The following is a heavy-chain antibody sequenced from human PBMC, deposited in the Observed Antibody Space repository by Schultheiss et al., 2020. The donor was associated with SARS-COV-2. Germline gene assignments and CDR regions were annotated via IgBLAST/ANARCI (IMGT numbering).Heavy chain of an antibody. J-gene: IGHJ5*02. CDR3: ARGRDTAMDEINWFDP. V-gene: IGHV1-69*13. CDR1: GGTFSSYA. D-gene: IGHD5-18*01. Sequence: SVKVSCKASGGTFSSYAISWVRQAPGQGLEWMGGIIPIFGTANYAQKFQGRVTITADESTSTAYMELRSLRSDDTAVYYCARGRDTAMDEINWFDPWGQGTLVTVSS. CDR2: IIPIFGTA.